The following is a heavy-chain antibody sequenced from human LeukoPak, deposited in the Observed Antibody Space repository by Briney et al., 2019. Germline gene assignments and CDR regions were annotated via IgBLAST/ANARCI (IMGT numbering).Heavy chain of an antibody. CDR1: GFTFDDYA. D-gene: IGHD6-13*01. Sequence: PGGSLRLSCAASGFTFDDYAMHWVRQAPGKGLEWVSLISGDGGSTYYADSVKGRFTISRDNAKNSLYLQMNSLRAEDTSVYYCATEGRSTTPGYWGQGTLVIVSS. V-gene: IGHV3-43*02. J-gene: IGHJ4*02. CDR2: ISGDGGST. CDR3: ATEGRSTTPGY.